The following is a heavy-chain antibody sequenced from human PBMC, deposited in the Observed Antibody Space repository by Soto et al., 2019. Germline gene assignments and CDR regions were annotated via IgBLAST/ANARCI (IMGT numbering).Heavy chain of an antibody. D-gene: IGHD3-9*01. CDR3: ARDGQRYFDWLLYYYYCYMDV. CDR1: GFTFSSYG. J-gene: IGHJ6*03. V-gene: IGHV3-33*01. Sequence: PGGSLRLSCAASGFTFSSYGMHWVRQAPGKGLEWVAVIWYDGSNKYYADSVKGRFTISRDNSKNTLYLQMNSLRAEDTAVYYCARDGQRYFDWLLYYYYCYMDVWGKGTTVTVSS. CDR2: IWYDGSNK.